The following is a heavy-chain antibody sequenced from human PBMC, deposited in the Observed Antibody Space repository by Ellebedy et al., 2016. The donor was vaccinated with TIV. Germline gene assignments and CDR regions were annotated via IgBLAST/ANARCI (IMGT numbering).Heavy chain of an antibody. CDR3: ATDGSYGDYLSPTHAFVI. J-gene: IGHJ3*02. V-gene: IGHV3-7*01. CDR1: GFTFSSYS. CDR2: INQEGSEK. D-gene: IGHD4-17*01. Sequence: GGSLRLSCAGSGFTFSSYSMNWVRQAPGKGLEWVANINQEGSEKHYVDSVKGRFTISRDNARNSVYLQMNSLRAEDTAVYYCATDGSYGDYLSPTHAFVIWGQGTMVTVSS.